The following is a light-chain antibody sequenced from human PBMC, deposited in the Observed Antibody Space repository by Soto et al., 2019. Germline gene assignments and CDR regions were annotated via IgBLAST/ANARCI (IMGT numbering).Light chain of an antibody. CDR1: QSVRSSY. CDR2: VAS. V-gene: IGKV3-20*01. Sequence: EIVLTQSPGTLSLSPGERATLSCRASQSVRSSYLAWYQQKPGQAPRLRIYVASIRATGIPDRFGGSGSGTDFTLTISRLQPEDFSVYYCHQYGDSPLFGPGTKVDIK. J-gene: IGKJ3*01. CDR3: HQYGDSPL.